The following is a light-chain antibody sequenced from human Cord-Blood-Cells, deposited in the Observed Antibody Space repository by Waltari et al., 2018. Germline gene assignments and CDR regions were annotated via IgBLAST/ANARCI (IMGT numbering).Light chain of an antibody. CDR3: QQRSNWRIT. V-gene: IGKV3-11*01. CDR1: QSVSSY. CDR2: DAS. Sequence: ELVWTQSPATLSLSPGERATLSCRASQSVSSYLAWYQQKPGQAPRLLIYDASNRATGIPARFSGSGSGTDFTLTISSLEPEDFAVYYCQQRSNWRITFGQGTRLEIK. J-gene: IGKJ5*01.